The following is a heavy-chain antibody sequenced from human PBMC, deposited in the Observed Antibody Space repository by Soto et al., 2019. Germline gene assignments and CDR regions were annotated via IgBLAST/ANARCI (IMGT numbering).Heavy chain of an antibody. D-gene: IGHD6-6*01. J-gene: IGHJ6*02. CDR1: GYSFTSYW. Sequence: GESLKISCKGSGYSFTSYWISWVRQMPGKGLEWMGRIDPSDSYTNYSPSFQGHVTISADKSISTAYLQWSSLKASDTAMYYCARLHQLVGVANYYYFGMDVWGQGTTVTVSS. CDR3: ARLHQLVGVANYYYFGMDV. CDR2: IDPSDSYT. V-gene: IGHV5-10-1*01.